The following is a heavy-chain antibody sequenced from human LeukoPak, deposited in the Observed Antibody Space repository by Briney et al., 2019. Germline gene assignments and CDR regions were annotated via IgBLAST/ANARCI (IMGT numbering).Heavy chain of an antibody. CDR3: EKEALSELNDYGDYGQFDY. CDR2: ISGSGGST. D-gene: IGHD4-17*01. CDR1: GFTFSSYA. V-gene: IGHV3-23*01. Sequence: GGSLRLSCAASGFTFSSYAMSWVRQAPGKGLEWVSAISGSGGSTYYADSVKGRFTISRDNPKNTLYLQMNSLRAEDTAVYYCEKEALSELNDYGDYGQFDYWGQGTLVTVSS. J-gene: IGHJ4*02.